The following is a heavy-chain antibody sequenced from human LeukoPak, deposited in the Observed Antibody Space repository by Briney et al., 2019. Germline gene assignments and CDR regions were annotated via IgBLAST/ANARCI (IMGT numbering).Heavy chain of an antibody. Sequence: SETLSLTCAVSGGSISSNNWWNWVRQPPGKGLEWIGEIYHSGSTNYNPSLKSRVTISVDKSTNQLSLRLTSVTAADTAVYYCARDMTSYYYYMDVWGKGTTVTVSS. CDR2: IYHSGST. CDR1: GGSISSNNW. V-gene: IGHV4-4*02. D-gene: IGHD4-11*01. J-gene: IGHJ6*03. CDR3: ARDMTSYYYYMDV.